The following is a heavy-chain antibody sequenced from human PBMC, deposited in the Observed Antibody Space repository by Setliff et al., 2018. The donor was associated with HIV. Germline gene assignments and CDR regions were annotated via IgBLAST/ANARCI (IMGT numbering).Heavy chain of an antibody. V-gene: IGHV4-39*01. CDR2: IYYSGST. CDR3: ARFRREEQWRVRGWFDP. Sequence: SETLSLTCTVSGGSISSSSYYWGWIRQPPGKGLEWIGSIYYSGSTYYNPSLKSRVTTSVDTSKNQFSPKLSSVTAADTAVYYCARFRREEQWRVRGWFDPWGQGTLVTVSS. J-gene: IGHJ5*02. CDR1: GGSISSSSYY. D-gene: IGHD6-19*01.